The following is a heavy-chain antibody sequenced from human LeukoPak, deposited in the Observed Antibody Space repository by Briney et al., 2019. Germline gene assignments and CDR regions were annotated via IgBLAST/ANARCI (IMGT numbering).Heavy chain of an antibody. CDR3: AKGDYYGSGSYFY. J-gene: IGHJ4*02. V-gene: IGHV3-23*01. CDR1: GFTFSSYA. Sequence: GGSLRLSCAASGFTFSSYAMSWVRQAPGKGLEWVSAISGSGGSAYYADSVKGRFAISRDNSKNTLYLQMNSLRAEDTAVYYCAKGDYYGSGSYFYWGQGTLVTVSS. D-gene: IGHD3-10*01. CDR2: ISGSGGSA.